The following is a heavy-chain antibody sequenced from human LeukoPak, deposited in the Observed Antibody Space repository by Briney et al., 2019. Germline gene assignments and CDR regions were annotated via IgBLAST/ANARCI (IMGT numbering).Heavy chain of an antibody. D-gene: IGHD2-2*02. V-gene: IGHV4-59*01. J-gene: IGHJ5*02. CDR1: GGSISSYY. Sequence: YPSETLSLTCTVSGGSISSYYWSWIRQPPGKGLEWIGYIYYSGSTNYNPSLKSRVTISVDTSKNQFSLKLSSVTAADTAVYYCARTVPAAIAWFDPWGQGTLVTVSS. CDR2: IYYSGST. CDR3: ARTVPAAIAWFDP.